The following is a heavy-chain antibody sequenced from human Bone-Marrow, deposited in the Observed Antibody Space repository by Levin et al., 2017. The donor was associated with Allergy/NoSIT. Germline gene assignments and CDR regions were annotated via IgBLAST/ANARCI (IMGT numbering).Heavy chain of an antibody. D-gene: IGHD4-11*01. J-gene: IGHJ4*02. V-gene: IGHV3-23*01. CDR3: ANGVISNYVWYFDY. CDR1: GFTFSSYA. Sequence: GGSLRLSCAASGFTFSSYAMSWVRQAPGKGLEWVSAISGSGGSTYYADSVKGRFTISRDNSKNTLYLQMNSLRAEDTAVYYCANGVISNYVWYFDYWGQGTLVTVSS. CDR2: ISGSGGST.